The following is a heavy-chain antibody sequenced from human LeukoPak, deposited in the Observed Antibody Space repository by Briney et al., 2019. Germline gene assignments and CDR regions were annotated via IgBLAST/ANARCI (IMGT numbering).Heavy chain of an antibody. D-gene: IGHD6-13*01. CDR3: ARGPPRGYVKKELDY. Sequence: PSETLSLTCTVSGGSIRSSYYYWGWIRQPPGKGLEWIGSIYDSGSTYYNPSLKSRVTISVDTSKNQFSLKLSSVTAADTAVYYCARGPPRGYVKKELDYWGQGTLVTVSS. V-gene: IGHV4-39*07. J-gene: IGHJ4*02. CDR1: GGSIRSSYYY. CDR2: IYDSGST.